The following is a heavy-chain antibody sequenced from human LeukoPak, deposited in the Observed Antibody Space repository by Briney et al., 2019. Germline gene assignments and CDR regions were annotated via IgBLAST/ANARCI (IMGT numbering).Heavy chain of an antibody. V-gene: IGHV4-34*01. CDR2: INHSGST. CDR1: GGSISGYY. CDR3: ARHPRYYYGSGSPRREYYFDY. D-gene: IGHD3-10*01. J-gene: IGHJ4*02. Sequence: SETLSLTCTVSGGSISGYYWSWIRQPPGKGLEWIGEINHSGSTNYNPSLKSRVTISVDTSKNQFSLKLSSVTAADTAVYYCARHPRYYYGSGSPRREYYFDYWGQGTLVTVSS.